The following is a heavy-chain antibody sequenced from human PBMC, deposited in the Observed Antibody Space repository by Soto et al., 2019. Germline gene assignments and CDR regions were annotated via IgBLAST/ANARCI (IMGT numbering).Heavy chain of an antibody. V-gene: IGHV3-11*01. J-gene: IGHJ4*02. Sequence: GGSLRLSCAASGFTFSDYYMSWIRQSPGKGLEWVSNIRTSGSTINYADSVKGRFTISRDNAKNSLYLQMNSLRAEVTAVYYCARVSPPLDYWGQGTLVTVSS. CDR3: ARVSPPLDY. CDR2: IRTSGSTI. CDR1: GFTFSDYY.